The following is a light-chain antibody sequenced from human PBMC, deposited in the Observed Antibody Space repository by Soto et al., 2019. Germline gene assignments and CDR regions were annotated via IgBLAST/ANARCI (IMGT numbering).Light chain of an antibody. Sequence: DIQITQPPPSLSASVGDTVTITNRASQSISSYLNWYQQKPGKAPKLLIYAASSLQSGVPSRFSGSGSGTDFTLTISSLQPEDFATYYCQQLNSYPLTFGGGTKVDIK. V-gene: IGKV1-39*01. CDR1: QSISSY. CDR3: QQLNSYPLT. J-gene: IGKJ4*01. CDR2: AAS.